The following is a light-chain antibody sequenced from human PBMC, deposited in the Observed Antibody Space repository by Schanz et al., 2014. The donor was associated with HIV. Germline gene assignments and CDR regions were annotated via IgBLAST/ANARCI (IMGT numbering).Light chain of an antibody. V-gene: IGKV3-20*01. CDR2: GAS. Sequence: EIVLTQSPATLSLSPGERATLSCRASQSVSSYLAWYQQKPGQAPRLLIYGASSRATGIPDRFSGSGSGTDFTLTINRLEPEDFAVYYCQQYSYSPRTFGQGTKLEVK. CDR3: QQYSYSPRT. CDR1: QSVSSY. J-gene: IGKJ2*02.